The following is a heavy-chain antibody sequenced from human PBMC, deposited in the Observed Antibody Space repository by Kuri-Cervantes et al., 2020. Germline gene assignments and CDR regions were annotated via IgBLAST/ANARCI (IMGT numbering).Heavy chain of an antibody. CDR3: ARHCEDGYYFDSRNNWFDP. CDR2: IYHSGST. CDR1: GGSISSYY. V-gene: IGHV4-59*04. D-gene: IGHD3-22*01. Sequence: ESLKISCTVSGGSISSYYWSWIRQPPGKGLEWIGYIYHSGSTYYNPSLKSRVTISVDTSKNQSSLKLGSVTAADTAVYYCARHCEDGYYFDSRNNWFDPWGQGTLVTVSS. J-gene: IGHJ5*02.